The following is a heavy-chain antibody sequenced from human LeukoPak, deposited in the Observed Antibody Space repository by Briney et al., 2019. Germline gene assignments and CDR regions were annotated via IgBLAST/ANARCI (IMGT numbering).Heavy chain of an antibody. CDR2: ISTSSSYI. V-gene: IGHV3-21*01. CDR3: ARRERLGYSYGRGTLDI. D-gene: IGHD5-18*01. Sequence: GGSLRLSCTASGFTFNGYSMNWVRQAPGKGLEWVSSISTSSSYIYYADSVKGRFTISRDNSKNTLYLQMNSLRAEDTAVYYCARRERLGYSYGRGTLDIWGQGTMVTVSS. CDR1: GFTFNGYS. J-gene: IGHJ3*02.